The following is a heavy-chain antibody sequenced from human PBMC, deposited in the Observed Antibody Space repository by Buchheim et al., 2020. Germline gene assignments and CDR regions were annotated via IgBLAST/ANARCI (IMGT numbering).Heavy chain of an antibody. CDR2: IYYSGST. D-gene: IGHD2-15*01. CDR1: GGSISSGGYY. V-gene: IGHV4-31*03. Sequence: QVQLQESGPGLVKPSQTLSLTCTVSGGSISSGGYYWSWLRQHPGKGLEWIGYIYYSGSTYYNPSLKSRVTISVDTSKNQFSLKLSSVTAADTAVYYCAREDRGYCSGGSCYSHWFDPWGQGTL. CDR3: AREDRGYCSGGSCYSHWFDP. J-gene: IGHJ5*02.